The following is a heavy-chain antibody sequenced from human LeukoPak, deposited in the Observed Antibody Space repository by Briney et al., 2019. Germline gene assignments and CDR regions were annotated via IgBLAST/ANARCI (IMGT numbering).Heavy chain of an antibody. CDR3: ARIRGYSGSYYYYYMDV. Sequence: GASVKVSCKASGYTFTSYDINWVRQATGQGLEWMGWMNPNSGNTGYAQKFQGRVTITRNTSISTAYMELRSLRSDDTAVYYCARIRGYSGSYYYYYMDVWGKGTTVTISS. D-gene: IGHD5-12*01. CDR1: GYTFTSYD. CDR2: MNPNSGNT. J-gene: IGHJ6*03. V-gene: IGHV1-8*03.